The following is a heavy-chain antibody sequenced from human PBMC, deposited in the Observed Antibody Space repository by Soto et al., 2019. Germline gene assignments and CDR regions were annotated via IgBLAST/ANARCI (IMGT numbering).Heavy chain of an antibody. CDR3: ASSPEYCSGGSCYGTFDY. D-gene: IGHD2-15*01. CDR1: GGSISSSNW. Sequence: TSETLSLTCAVSGGSISSSNWWSWVRQPPGKGLEWIGEIYHSGSTNYNPSLKSRVTISVDKSKNQFSLKLSSVTAADTAVYYCASSPEYCSGGSCYGTFDYWGQGTLVTVSS. J-gene: IGHJ4*02. V-gene: IGHV4-4*02. CDR2: IYHSGST.